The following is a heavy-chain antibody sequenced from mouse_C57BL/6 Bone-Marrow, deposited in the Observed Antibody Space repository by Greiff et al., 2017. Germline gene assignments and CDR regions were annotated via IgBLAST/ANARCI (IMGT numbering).Heavy chain of an antibody. V-gene: IGHV1-82*01. CDR2: IYPGDGDT. D-gene: IGHD2-3*01. CDR1: GYAFSSSW. J-gene: IGHJ3*01. Sequence: VQLQQSGPELVQPGASVKISCKASGYAFSSSWMNWVKPRPGKGLEWIGRIYPGDGDTNYNGKFTGKATLTADKSSSTAYMQLSSLTSEDSAVYVCARSLLDWFAYWGQGTLVTVAA. CDR3: ARSLLDWFAY.